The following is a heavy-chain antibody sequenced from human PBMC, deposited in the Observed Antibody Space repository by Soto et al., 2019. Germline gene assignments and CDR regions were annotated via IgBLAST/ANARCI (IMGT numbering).Heavy chain of an antibody. Sequence: QVQLQESGPGLVKPSQTLSLTCTVSGGSISSGGYYWSWIRQHPGKGLEWIGYIYYSGSTYYNPSLKSRVTISVDTSKNQFSLKLSSVTAADTVVYYCARDPLLGFKLGGMDVWGQGTTVTVSS. J-gene: IGHJ6*02. CDR2: IYYSGST. CDR3: ARDPLLGFKLGGMDV. D-gene: IGHD1-7*01. CDR1: GGSISSGGYY. V-gene: IGHV4-31*03.